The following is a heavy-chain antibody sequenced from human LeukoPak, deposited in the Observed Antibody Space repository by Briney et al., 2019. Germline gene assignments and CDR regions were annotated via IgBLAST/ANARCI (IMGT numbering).Heavy chain of an antibody. Sequence: GRSLRLSCAASGFTFSSYAMHWVRQAPGKGLEWVAVISYDGSNKYYADSVKGRFTISRDNSRNTVSLQMNSLRGEDTAVYYCAKDVRVGGGGMDVWGQGTPVTVSS. CDR3: AKDVRVGGGGMDV. D-gene: IGHD1-26*01. CDR1: GFTFSSYA. V-gene: IGHV3-30-3*01. J-gene: IGHJ6*02. CDR2: ISYDGSNK.